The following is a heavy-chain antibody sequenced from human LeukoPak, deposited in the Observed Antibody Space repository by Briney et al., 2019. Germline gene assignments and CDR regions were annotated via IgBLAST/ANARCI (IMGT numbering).Heavy chain of an antibody. Sequence: GESLKISCKGSGYSFTSYWIGWVRQMPGKGLEWMGIIYPGDSDTRYSPSFQGQVTISADKSISTAYPQWSSLEASDTAMYYCARGEYSSSRGYWFDPWGQGTLVTVSS. D-gene: IGHD6-13*01. CDR2: IYPGDSDT. V-gene: IGHV5-51*01. CDR1: GYSFTSYW. CDR3: ARGEYSSSRGYWFDP. J-gene: IGHJ5*02.